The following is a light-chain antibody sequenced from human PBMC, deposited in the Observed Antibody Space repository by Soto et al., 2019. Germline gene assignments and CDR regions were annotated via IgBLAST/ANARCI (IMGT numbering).Light chain of an antibody. J-gene: IGKJ1*01. V-gene: IGKV3-15*01. Sequence: EIVMTQSPATLSVSPGERATLSCRASQSVSKNLACFQQKAGQAPRLLIYGASTRSTGIPARFSGSGSGTEFTLIIISLQSEDFAVYYCQQYNNWPPWTFGQGTKVEIK. CDR1: QSVSKN. CDR3: QQYNNWPPWT. CDR2: GAS.